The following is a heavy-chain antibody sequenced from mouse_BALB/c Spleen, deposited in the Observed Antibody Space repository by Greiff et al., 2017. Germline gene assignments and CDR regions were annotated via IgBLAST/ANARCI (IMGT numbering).Heavy chain of an antibody. J-gene: IGHJ2*01. Sequence: EVMLVESGGGLVQPGGSLKLSCAASGFTFSSYGMSWVRQTPDKRLELVATINSNGGSTYYPDSVKGRFTISSDNAKNTLYLQMSSLKSEDTAMYYCAREGIFYYGSSYFDYWGQGTTLTVSS. CDR2: INSNGGST. CDR3: AREGIFYYGSSYFDY. D-gene: IGHD1-1*01. V-gene: IGHV5-6-3*01. CDR1: GFTFSSYG.